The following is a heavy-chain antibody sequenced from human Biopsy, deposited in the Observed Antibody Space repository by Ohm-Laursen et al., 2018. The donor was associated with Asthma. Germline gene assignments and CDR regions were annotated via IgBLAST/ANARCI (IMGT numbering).Heavy chain of an antibody. J-gene: IGHJ4*02. D-gene: IGHD1-26*01. CDR2: IFFDGSNK. CDR1: GMPFSRAS. V-gene: IGHV3-30-3*01. CDR3: AKDVFPGWELRRGPDY. Sequence: SLRLSCTAPGMPFSRASMHWVRQAPGKGLEWVAGIFFDGSNKYYADSVKGRFTISRDNSKDTLYLQMNSLRAEDTAVYYCAKDVFPGWELRRGPDYWGQGTLVTVSS.